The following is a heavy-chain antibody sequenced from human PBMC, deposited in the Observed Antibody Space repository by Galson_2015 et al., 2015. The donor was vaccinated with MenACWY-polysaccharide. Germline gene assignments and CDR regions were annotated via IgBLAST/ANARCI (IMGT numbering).Heavy chain of an antibody. D-gene: IGHD5-12*01. Sequence: SLRLSCAAAGFTFSGYAMSWVRQAPGKGLEWVSSMSGSGGSTYYGDSVKGRFTISRDNSKNTLYLQMNSLRAEDTAIYYCARLSGYTYRSPYYSDYWGQGTLVTVSS. CDR1: GFTFSGYA. CDR3: ARLSGYTYRSPYYSDY. V-gene: IGHV3-23*01. J-gene: IGHJ4*02. CDR2: MSGSGGST.